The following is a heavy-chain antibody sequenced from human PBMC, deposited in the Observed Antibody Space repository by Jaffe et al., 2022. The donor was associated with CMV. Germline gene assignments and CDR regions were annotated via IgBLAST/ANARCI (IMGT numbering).Heavy chain of an antibody. CDR2: ISWNSGSI. CDR1: GFTFDDYA. J-gene: IGHJ6*02. V-gene: IGHV3-9*01. D-gene: IGHD2-21*02. Sequence: EVQLVESGGGLVQPGRSLRLSCAASGFTFDDYAMHWVRQAPGKGLEWVSGISWNSGSIGYADSVKGRFTISRDNAKNSLYLQMNSLRAEDTALYYCAKDGWGVGVAYCGGDCYSGSEVGYGMDVWGQGTTVTVSS. CDR3: AKDGWGVGVAYCGGDCYSGSEVGYGMDV.